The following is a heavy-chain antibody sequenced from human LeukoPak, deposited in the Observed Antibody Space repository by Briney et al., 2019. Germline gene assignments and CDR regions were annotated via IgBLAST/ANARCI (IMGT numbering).Heavy chain of an antibody. Sequence: GSLRLSCVASGFTFSSYWMSWVRQAPGKGLEWVANIKSDGSQKQYVDSVKGRFTISRDNAKNSLYLQMNNLRAEDTAVYYCARDGRSSSWYVDTHFDYWGQGTLVTVSS. CDR1: GFTFSSYW. J-gene: IGHJ4*02. CDR3: ARDGRSSSWYVDTHFDY. D-gene: IGHD6-13*01. V-gene: IGHV3-7*03. CDR2: IKSDGSQK.